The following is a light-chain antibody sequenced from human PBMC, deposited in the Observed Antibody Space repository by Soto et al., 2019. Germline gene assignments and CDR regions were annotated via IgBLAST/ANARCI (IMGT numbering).Light chain of an antibody. CDR2: GNS. V-gene: IGLV1-40*01. Sequence: QSVLTQPPSVSGAPGQRVTISCTGSSSNIGAGYDVHWYQQLPGTAPKLLIYGNSNRPSGVPDRFSGSKSGTSASLAITGLQAEDEADYYGQSYDSSLSGLAVVFGGGTKVTVL. J-gene: IGLJ2*01. CDR3: QSYDSSLSGLAVV. CDR1: SSNIGAGYD.